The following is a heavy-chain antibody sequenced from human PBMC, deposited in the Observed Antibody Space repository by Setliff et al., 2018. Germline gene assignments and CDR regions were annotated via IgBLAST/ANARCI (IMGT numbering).Heavy chain of an antibody. V-gene: IGHV1-46*01. D-gene: IGHD6-13*01. CDR3: ARGGMAAANRKGVFEY. CDR1: GYSLTRYY. CDR2: INPGGGSA. Sequence: ASVKVSCKASGYSLTRYYMHRVRQAPGQGLEWMGIINPGGGSASYAEKFQGRVTMTRDTSTSTFYMEVNILRSDDTAVYYCARGGMAAANRKGVFEYWGQGTLVTVSS. J-gene: IGHJ4*02.